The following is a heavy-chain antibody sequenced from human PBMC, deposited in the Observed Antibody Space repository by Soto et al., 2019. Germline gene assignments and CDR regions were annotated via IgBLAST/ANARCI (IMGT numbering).Heavy chain of an antibody. CDR2: IDIFSATI. D-gene: IGHD2-15*01. V-gene: IGHV3-48*02. CDR3: ARDGVAEIDY. CDR1: GFTFSDYN. Sequence: EVQLVESGGGLVQPGGSLRLSCAASGFTFSDYNMIWVRQAPGKGLQWVSYIDIFSATIYYADSVRGRFTISRDNAKNSLYLQMNSLGDEDTAVYYCARDGVAEIDYWGQGTLVTVSS. J-gene: IGHJ4*02.